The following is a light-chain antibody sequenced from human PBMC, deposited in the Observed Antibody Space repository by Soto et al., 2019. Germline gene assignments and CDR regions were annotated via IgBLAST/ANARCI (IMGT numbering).Light chain of an antibody. CDR3: SSFAGSYTHV. J-gene: IGLJ1*01. CDR2: DVS. Sequence: QPVLTQPRSVSGSPGQAVTFSCTGTNSDVGGYNYVSWYQQYPDKAPKLIIYDVSKRPSGVPDRFSGSKSGNTASLTISGLQAEDEADYFCSSFAGSYTHVFGTGTKVTVL. V-gene: IGLV2-11*01. CDR1: NSDVGGYNY.